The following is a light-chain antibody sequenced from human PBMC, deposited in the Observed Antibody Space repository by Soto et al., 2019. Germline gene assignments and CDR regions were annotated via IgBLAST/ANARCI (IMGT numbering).Light chain of an antibody. V-gene: IGKV1-27*01. Sequence: DVQMTQSPSSLSAFVGDRVTITCRASQGIAPYLAWFQQKPGKVPKLLIYATSTLQSGVPSRFSGSGSGTDFTLTISSLQPEYVGTYYCQNYNSAPLTFGGGTKVDIK. CDR3: QNYNSAPLT. CDR1: QGIAPY. CDR2: ATS. J-gene: IGKJ4*01.